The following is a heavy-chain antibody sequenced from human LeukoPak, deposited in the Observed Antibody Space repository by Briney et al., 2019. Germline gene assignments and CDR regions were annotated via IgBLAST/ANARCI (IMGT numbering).Heavy chain of an antibody. J-gene: IGHJ4*02. CDR1: GDSISNYH. CDR3: ARDRSADRGFDY. Sequence: SETLSLTCTVSGDSISNYHWSWIRQPPGKRLEWIGYIHYSGTTNYNPSLTSRVTISVDTSRNQFSLKLNSVTGADTAIYYCARDRSADRGFDYWGQGTLVNVSS. CDR2: IHYSGTT. V-gene: IGHV4-59*01.